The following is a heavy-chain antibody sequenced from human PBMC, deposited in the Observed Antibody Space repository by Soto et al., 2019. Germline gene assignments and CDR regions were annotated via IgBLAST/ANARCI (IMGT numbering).Heavy chain of an antibody. D-gene: IGHD1-26*01. V-gene: IGHV1-18*01. CDR2: IGAYNGNT. Sequence: QVQLVQSGAEVKKPGASVKVSCKASGYNFNTYGFSWVRQAPGQGLEWVGWIGAYNGNTKYAQNFHARVTITTATSTRAAYMELRSLTSDDTAVYYCARWSTTWPDNWFDPWGQGTLVTVSS. CDR1: GYNFNTYG. J-gene: IGHJ5*02. CDR3: ARWSTTWPDNWFDP.